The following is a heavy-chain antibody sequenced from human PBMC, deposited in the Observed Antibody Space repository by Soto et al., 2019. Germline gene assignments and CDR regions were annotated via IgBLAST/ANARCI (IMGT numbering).Heavy chain of an antibody. J-gene: IGHJ6*02. V-gene: IGHV1-69*13. D-gene: IGHD5-12*01. CDR1: GGTFSSYA. Sequence: ASVKVSCKASGGTFSSYAISWVRQAPGQGLEWMGGIIPIFGTANYAQKFQGRVTITADESTSTAYMELSSLRSEDTAVYYCARRSYSGDIVATAHAAYGMDVWGQGTTGTVAS. CDR2: IIPIFGTA. CDR3: ARRSYSGDIVATAHAAYGMDV.